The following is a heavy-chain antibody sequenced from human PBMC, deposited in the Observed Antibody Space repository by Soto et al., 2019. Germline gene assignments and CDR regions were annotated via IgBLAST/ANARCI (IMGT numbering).Heavy chain of an antibody. D-gene: IGHD1-1*01. CDR1: GFTFTTYA. CDR2: ISGGGDIS. V-gene: IGHV3-23*01. CDR3: ATQDFRGTTGTT. Sequence: LRLSCAASGFTFTTYAMGWVRQAPGKGLEWVSLISGGGDISYYANSVKGRFTISRDNSKDTLYLQINSLRAEDTAVYFCATQDFRGTTGTTWGQGTLGTVSS. J-gene: IGHJ4*02.